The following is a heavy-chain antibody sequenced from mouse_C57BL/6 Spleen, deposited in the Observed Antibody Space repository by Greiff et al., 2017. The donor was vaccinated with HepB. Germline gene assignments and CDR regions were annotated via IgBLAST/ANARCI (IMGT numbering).Heavy chain of an antibody. CDR1: GYAFSSSW. CDR3: ARSPGYDYDLGSYAMDY. Sequence: QVQLKESGPELVKPGASVKISCKASGYAFSSSWMNWVKQRPGKGLEWIGRIYPGDGDTNYNGKFKGKATLTADKSSSTAYMQLSSLTSEDSAVYFCARSPGYDYDLGSYAMDYWGQGTSVTVSS. J-gene: IGHJ4*01. V-gene: IGHV1-82*01. D-gene: IGHD2-4*01. CDR2: IYPGDGDT.